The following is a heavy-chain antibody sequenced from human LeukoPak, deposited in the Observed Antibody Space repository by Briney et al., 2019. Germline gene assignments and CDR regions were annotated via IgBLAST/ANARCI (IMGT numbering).Heavy chain of an antibody. D-gene: IGHD5-24*01. CDR3: ARGSIYYYYGMDV. J-gene: IGHJ6*02. CDR1: GFTFGDYA. V-gene: IGHV3-72*01. CDR2: TRNKAYNYTT. Sequence: PGGSLRLSCTASGFTFGDYAMNWVRQAPGKGLEWVGRTRNKAYNYTTEYAASVKGRFTISRDDSKNSLYLQMNSLKTEDTAVYYCARGSIYYYYGMDVWGLGTTVTVSS.